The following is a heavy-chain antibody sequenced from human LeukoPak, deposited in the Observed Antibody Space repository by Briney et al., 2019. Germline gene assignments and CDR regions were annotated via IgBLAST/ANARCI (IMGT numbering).Heavy chain of an antibody. CDR3: ASGFWGNYYDSSGYPFDY. CDR2: IYSGGST. Sequence: PGGSLRLSCAASGFTVSSNYMSWVRQAPGKGLEWVSVIYSGGSTYYADSVKGRFTISRDNSKNTLYLQMNSLRAEDTAVYYCASGFWGNYYDSSGYPFDYWGQGTLVTVSS. CDR1: GFTVSSNY. J-gene: IGHJ4*02. V-gene: IGHV3-66*01. D-gene: IGHD3-22*01.